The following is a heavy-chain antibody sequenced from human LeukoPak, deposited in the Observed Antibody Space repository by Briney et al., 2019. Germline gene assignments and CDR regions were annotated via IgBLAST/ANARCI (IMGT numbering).Heavy chain of an antibody. CDR3: ARAGGDGYKY. D-gene: IGHD3-16*01. V-gene: IGHV1-69*04. Sequence: GASVTVSCKASGGTFSSYAISWVRPAPGQGLAWMGRIIPILGIANYAQKFQGRVTITADKSKSTAYMELSSLRSEDTAVYYCARAGGDGYKYWGQGTLVTVSS. CDR1: GGTFSSYA. CDR2: IIPILGIA. J-gene: IGHJ4*02.